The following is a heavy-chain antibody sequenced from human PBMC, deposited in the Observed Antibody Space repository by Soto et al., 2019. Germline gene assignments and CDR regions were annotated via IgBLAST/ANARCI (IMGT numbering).Heavy chain of an antibody. CDR2: IYYSGST. Sequence: SETLSLTCTASGGSISSYYWSWIRQPPGKGLEWIGYIYYSGSTNYNPSLKSRVTISVDTSKNQFSLKLSSVTAADTAVYYCAGWADCGGDCPFDYWGQGTLVTVSS. CDR3: AGWADCGGDCPFDY. CDR1: GGSISSYY. J-gene: IGHJ4*02. D-gene: IGHD2-21*02. V-gene: IGHV4-59*08.